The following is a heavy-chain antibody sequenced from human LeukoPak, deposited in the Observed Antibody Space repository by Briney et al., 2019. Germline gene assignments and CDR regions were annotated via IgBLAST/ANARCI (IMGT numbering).Heavy chain of an antibody. J-gene: IGHJ5*02. V-gene: IGHV1-24*01. D-gene: IGHD3-10*01. Sequence: ASVKVSCKVSGYTLTELSMHWVRQAPGKGLEWMGGFDPEDGETIYAQKFQGRVTMTEDTFIDTAYMELSSLRSEDTAVYYCATGDAMVRGVISYVLGPWGQGTLVTVSS. CDR1: GYTLTELS. CDR2: FDPEDGET. CDR3: ATGDAMVRGVISYVLGP.